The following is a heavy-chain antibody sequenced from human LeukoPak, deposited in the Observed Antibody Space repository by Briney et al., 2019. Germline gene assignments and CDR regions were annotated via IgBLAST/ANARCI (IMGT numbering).Heavy chain of an antibody. J-gene: IGHJ4*02. Sequence: PSETLSLTCAVSGGSISSYYWSWIRQPPGKGLEWIGYIYYSGSTNYNPSLKSRVTISVDTSKNQFSLKLSSVTAADTAVYYCARVAAGGNYFDYWGQGTLVTVPS. CDR2: IYYSGST. CDR3: ARVAAGGNYFDY. CDR1: GGSISSYY. V-gene: IGHV4-59*01. D-gene: IGHD6-13*01.